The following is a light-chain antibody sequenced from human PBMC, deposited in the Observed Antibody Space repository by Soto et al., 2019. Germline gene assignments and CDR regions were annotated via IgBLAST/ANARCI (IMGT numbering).Light chain of an antibody. CDR3: QQRNGWPRT. V-gene: IGKV3-20*01. Sequence: EIVLTQSPGTLSLSPGERATLSCRASQRVSNSLVAWYQQKPGQAPRPLISAASSRATGIPDRFSGSGSGTDFTLTISSLEPEDFAVYYCQQRNGWPRTFGQGTKVEIK. CDR1: QRVSNSL. J-gene: IGKJ1*01. CDR2: AAS.